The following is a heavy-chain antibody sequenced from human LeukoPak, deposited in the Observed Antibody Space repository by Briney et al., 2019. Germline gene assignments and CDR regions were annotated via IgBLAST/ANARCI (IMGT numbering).Heavy chain of an antibody. V-gene: IGHV3-33*01. J-gene: IGHJ4*02. CDR1: GFTFSSYG. D-gene: IGHD3-10*01. CDR2: IWYDGSNK. Sequence: GGSLRLSCAASGFTFSSYGMHWVRQAPGKGLEWVAVIWYDGSNKYYADSVKGRFTISRDNSKNTLYLQMNSLSAEDTAVYYCARGSPRSGSYYFDYWGQGALVTVSS. CDR3: ARGSPRSGSYYFDY.